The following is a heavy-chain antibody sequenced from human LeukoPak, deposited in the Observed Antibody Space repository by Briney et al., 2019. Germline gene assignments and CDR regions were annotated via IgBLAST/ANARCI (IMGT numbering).Heavy chain of an antibody. CDR1: GYTFISYC. CDR2: ISGRGGST. V-gene: IGHV3-23*01. CDR3: AKLTHPPDFDY. J-gene: IGHJ4*02. Sequence: SCKASGYTFISYCISWVRQAPGKGLEWVSTISGRGGSTYYADSVKGRFTISRDNSKNTLYLQMNSLRAEDTAVYYCAKLTHPPDFDYWGQGTLVTVSS. D-gene: IGHD3-9*01.